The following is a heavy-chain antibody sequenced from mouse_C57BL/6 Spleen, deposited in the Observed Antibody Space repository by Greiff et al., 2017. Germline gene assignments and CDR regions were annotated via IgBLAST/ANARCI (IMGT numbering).Heavy chain of an antibody. CDR1: GYTFTSYW. D-gene: IGHD1-1*01. Sequence: QVQLQQSGAELVRPGSSVKLSCKASGYTFTSYWMDWVKQRPGQGLEWIGNIYPSDSETHYNQKFKDKATLTVDKSSSTAYMQLSSLTSEDSAVYYCARQRYYYGSSYDAMDYWGQGTSVTVSS. CDR3: ARQRYYYGSSYDAMDY. CDR2: IYPSDSET. J-gene: IGHJ4*01. V-gene: IGHV1-61*01.